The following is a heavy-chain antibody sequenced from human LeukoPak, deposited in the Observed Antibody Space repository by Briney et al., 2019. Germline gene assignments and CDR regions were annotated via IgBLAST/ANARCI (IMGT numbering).Heavy chain of an antibody. CDR3: ARASVAYDYVWGSYRSENYFDY. CDR2: INHSGST. Sequence: KTSETLSLTCAVYGGSFSGYYWSWIRQPPGKGLEWIREINHSGSTNYNPSPKSRVTISVDTSKNQFSLKLSSVTAADTAVYYCARASVAYDYVWGSYRSENYFDYWGQGTLVTVSS. CDR1: GGSFSGYY. V-gene: IGHV4-34*01. J-gene: IGHJ4*02. D-gene: IGHD3-16*02.